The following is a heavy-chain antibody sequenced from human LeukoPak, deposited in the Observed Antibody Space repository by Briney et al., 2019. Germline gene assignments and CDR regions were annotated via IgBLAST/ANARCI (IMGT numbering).Heavy chain of an antibody. CDR3: ARGYSSSFPRGVVDY. J-gene: IGHJ4*02. CDR2: INHSGST. Sequence: SETLSLTCAVYGGSFNGYFWSWIRQPPGKGLEWIGEINHSGSTNYNPSLKSRVTISVDTSKNQFSLKLSSVTAADTAVYYCARGYSSSFPRGVVDYWGQGTLVTVSS. D-gene: IGHD6-13*01. CDR1: GGSFNGYF. V-gene: IGHV4-34*01.